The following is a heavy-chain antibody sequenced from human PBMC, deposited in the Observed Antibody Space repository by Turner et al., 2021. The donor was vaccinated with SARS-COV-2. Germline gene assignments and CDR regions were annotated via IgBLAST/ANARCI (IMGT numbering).Heavy chain of an antibody. CDR2: ISSSGGTT. D-gene: IGHD3-10*01. CDR1: GFTFSNSA. CDR3: ANVGSYFFDY. Sequence: EVHLLESGGGLVPPGGSLRLSCAASGFTFSNSAMSWVRQAPGKGLERVSTISSSGGTTYYAASVKGRFTISRDNSKNTLYLQMNSLRAGDTALYYCANVGSYFFDYWGQGTLVTVSS. V-gene: IGHV3-23*01. J-gene: IGHJ4*02.